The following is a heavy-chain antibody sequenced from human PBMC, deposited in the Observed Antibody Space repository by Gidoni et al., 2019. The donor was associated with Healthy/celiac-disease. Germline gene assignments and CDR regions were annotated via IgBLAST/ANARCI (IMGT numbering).Heavy chain of an antibody. D-gene: IGHD5-18*01. J-gene: IGHJ4*02. Sequence: RFTISRDNAKNSLYLQMNSLRAEDTALYYCAKGIVDTAMVLCDYWGQGTLVTVSS. CDR3: AKGIVDTAMVLCDY. V-gene: IGHV3-9*01.